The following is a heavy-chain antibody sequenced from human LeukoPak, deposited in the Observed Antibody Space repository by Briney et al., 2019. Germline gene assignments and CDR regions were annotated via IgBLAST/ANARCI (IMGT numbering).Heavy chain of an antibody. CDR3: AKGRYSYDNDAFDI. CDR2: ISGSGGST. J-gene: IGHJ3*02. CDR1: GFTFSSYA. Sequence: GGYLRLSGAASGFTFSSYAMSWVRQAPGKGLEWGSAISGSGGSTYYADSVKGRFSISRDNSKNTLYLQMNSLRAEDKAVYYCAKGRYSYDNDAFDIWGQGTMVTVSS. D-gene: IGHD5-18*01. V-gene: IGHV3-23*01.